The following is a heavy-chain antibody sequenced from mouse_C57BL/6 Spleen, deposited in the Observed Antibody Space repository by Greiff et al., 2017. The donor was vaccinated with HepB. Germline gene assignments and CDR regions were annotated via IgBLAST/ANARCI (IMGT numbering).Heavy chain of an antibody. D-gene: IGHD2-5*01. CDR3: ANGDYYSTWFAY. CDR1: GYTFTSYW. J-gene: IGHJ3*01. CDR2: INPSNGGT. V-gene: IGHV1-53*01. Sequence: QVQLQQPGTELVKPGASVKLSCKASGYTFTSYWMHWVKQRPGQGLEWIGNINPSNGGTNYNEKFKSKATLTVDKSSSTAYMQRSSLTSEDSAVYYCANGDYYSTWFAYWGQGTLVTVSA.